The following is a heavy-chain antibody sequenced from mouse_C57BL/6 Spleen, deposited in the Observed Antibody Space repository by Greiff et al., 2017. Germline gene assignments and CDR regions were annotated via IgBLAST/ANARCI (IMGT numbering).Heavy chain of an antibody. J-gene: IGHJ4*01. CDR1: GYTFTSYG. Sequence: EVQLQQSGAELVRPGSSVKMSCKTSGYTFTSYGINWVKQRPGQGLEWIGYIYIGNGYTAYNEKFKGKATLTSDTSSSTAYMQLSSLTSEDSAIYFCARSTTVVATRGAMDYWGQGTSVTVSS. CDR3: ARSTTVVATRGAMDY. D-gene: IGHD1-1*01. V-gene: IGHV1-58*01. CDR2: IYIGNGYT.